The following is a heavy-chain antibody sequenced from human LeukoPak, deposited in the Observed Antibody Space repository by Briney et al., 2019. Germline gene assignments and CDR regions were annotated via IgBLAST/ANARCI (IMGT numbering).Heavy chain of an antibody. CDR1: GYSFNSYW. V-gene: IGHV5-51*01. CDR2: VHPGDSET. CDR3: ALVAAVQYYMDV. D-gene: IGHD2-15*01. J-gene: IGHJ6*03. Sequence: GESLKISCKGSGYSFNSYWIGWVRQMPGKGLELMGIVHPGDSETKYSPSFQGQVTISADKSIKTAYLQWSSLKASDTAMYYCALVAAVQYYMDVWGKGTAVTVSS.